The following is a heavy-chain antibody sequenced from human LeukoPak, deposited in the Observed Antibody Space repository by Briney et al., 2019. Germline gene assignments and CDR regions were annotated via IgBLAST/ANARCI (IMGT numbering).Heavy chain of an antibody. V-gene: IGHV1-18*01. Sequence: ASVKVSCKASGYTFTSYGISWVRQAPGQGLEWMGWISAYNGNTNYAQKLQGGVTMTTDTSTSTAYMELRSLRSDDTAVYYCARDLLWFGELPGAFDIWGQGTMVTVSS. CDR1: GYTFTSYG. D-gene: IGHD3-10*01. CDR2: ISAYNGNT. CDR3: ARDLLWFGELPGAFDI. J-gene: IGHJ3*02.